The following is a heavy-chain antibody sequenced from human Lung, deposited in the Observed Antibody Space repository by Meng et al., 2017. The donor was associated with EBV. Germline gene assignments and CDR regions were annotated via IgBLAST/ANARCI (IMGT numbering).Heavy chain of an antibody. CDR3: ARRPTGIDY. CDR1: GGSVDSGAYY. Sequence: QVQLQESGPGLVKPSQTLSLTCTVSGGSVDSGAYYWCWIRQRPGEGLEWIGYIYYSGSTFYTPSLKSRATLSVDTSKNQFSLKLDSVTAADTAVYYCARRPTGIDYWGQGTLVTVSS. J-gene: IGHJ4*02. D-gene: IGHD2-8*02. CDR2: IYYSGST. V-gene: IGHV4-31*03.